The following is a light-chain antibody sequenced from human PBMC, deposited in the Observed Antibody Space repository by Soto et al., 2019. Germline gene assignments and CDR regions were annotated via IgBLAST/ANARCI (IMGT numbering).Light chain of an antibody. Sequence: EIVLTQSPGTLSLSPGERATLSCRASQRITNMSLGWYQQKPGQAPRLLIYDASNRATGIPDRFTGSGSGTDFTLTLSRLEPEDFAVYYCQQRGGSPPTWTFGQGTKVEIK. J-gene: IGKJ1*01. CDR3: QQRGGSPPTWT. CDR2: DAS. V-gene: IGKV3-20*01. CDR1: QRITNMS.